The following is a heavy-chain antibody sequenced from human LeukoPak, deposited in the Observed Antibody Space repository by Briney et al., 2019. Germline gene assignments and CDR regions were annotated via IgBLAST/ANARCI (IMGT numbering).Heavy chain of an antibody. V-gene: IGHV1-2*06. D-gene: IGHD2-21*02. CDR3: ARDYCGGDCFPDY. Sequence: EASVKVSCKASGYTLTGYYMHWVRQAPGQGLEWMGRINPNSGDTNYAQKFQGRVTMTRDTSISTAYMELSRLRSDDTAVYYCARDYCGGDCFPDYWGQGTLVTVSS. CDR1: GYTLTGYY. J-gene: IGHJ4*02. CDR2: INPNSGDT.